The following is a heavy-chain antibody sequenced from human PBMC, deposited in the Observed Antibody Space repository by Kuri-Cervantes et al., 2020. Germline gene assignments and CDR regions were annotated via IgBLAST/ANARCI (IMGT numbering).Heavy chain of an antibody. CDR1: GLNFIHAW. D-gene: IGHD3-10*01. Sequence: GESLKISCAATGLNFIHAWMNWVRQAPGKGLEWVSSISSSSSYIYYADSVKGRFTISRDNAKNSLYLQMNSLRAEDTAVYYCARDLDRELFDYMDVWGKGTTVTVSS. CDR2: ISSSSSYI. J-gene: IGHJ6*03. V-gene: IGHV3-21*01. CDR3: ARDLDRELFDYMDV.